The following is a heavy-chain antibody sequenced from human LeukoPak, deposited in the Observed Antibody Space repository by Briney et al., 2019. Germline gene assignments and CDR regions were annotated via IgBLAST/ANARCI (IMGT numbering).Heavy chain of an antibody. J-gene: IGHJ4*02. Sequence: ASVKVSCKASGYTFSSYDINWVRQATGQGLEWMGWMNPNSGITAYAKKFQGRITITRNTSIGTAYMELSSLRSEDTAVYYCAREDYYDSGSNDYWGQGTLVTVSS. CDR3: AREDYYDSGSNDY. V-gene: IGHV1-8*03. D-gene: IGHD3-22*01. CDR1: GYTFSSYD. CDR2: MNPNSGIT.